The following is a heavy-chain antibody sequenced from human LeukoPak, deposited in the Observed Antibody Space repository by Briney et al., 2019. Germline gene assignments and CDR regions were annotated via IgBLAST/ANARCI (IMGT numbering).Heavy chain of an antibody. J-gene: IGHJ6*02. CDR3: ARTIMENFYYYYYGMDV. Sequence: KPSETLSLTCTVSGGSISSYYWSWIRQPAGKGLEWIGRIYTSGSTNYNPSLESRVTMSVDTSKSQFSLKLSSVTAADTAVYYCARTIMENFYYYYYGMDVWGQGTTVTVSS. D-gene: IGHD3-16*01. CDR2: IYTSGST. CDR1: GGSISSYY. V-gene: IGHV4-4*07.